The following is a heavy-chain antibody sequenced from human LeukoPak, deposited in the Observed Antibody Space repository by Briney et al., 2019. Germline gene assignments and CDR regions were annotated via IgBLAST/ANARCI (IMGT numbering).Heavy chain of an antibody. CDR3: ARVGSSWYGGGFDY. D-gene: IGHD6-13*01. J-gene: IGHJ4*02. Sequence: PGGSLRLSCAASVFTFSSYSMNWVRQAPGKGLEWVSSISSSSSYIYYADSVKGRFTISRDNAKNSLYLQMNSLRAEDTAVYYCARVGSSWYGGGFDYWGQGTLVTVSS. CDR2: ISSSSSYI. CDR1: VFTFSSYS. V-gene: IGHV3-21*01.